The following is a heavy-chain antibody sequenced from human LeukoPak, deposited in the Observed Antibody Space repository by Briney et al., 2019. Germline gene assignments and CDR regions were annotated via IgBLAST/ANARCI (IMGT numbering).Heavy chain of an antibody. CDR1: GFTFSSYG. CDR2: IRHDGGNE. J-gene: IGHJ4*02. D-gene: IGHD3-16*02. V-gene: IGHV3-30*02. Sequence: GGSLRLSCAASGFTFSSYGMHWVRQAPGKGLEWVAFIRHDGGNEYYADSVKGRFTISRDNSKNTLYLQMKSLRAEDTAVYYCAKEDMITFGGVIDWGQGTLVTVSS. CDR3: AKEDMITFGGVID.